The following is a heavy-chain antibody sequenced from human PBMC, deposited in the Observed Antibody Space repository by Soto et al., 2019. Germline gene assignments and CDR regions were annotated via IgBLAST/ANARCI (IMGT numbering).Heavy chain of an antibody. CDR3: ASLTNIDYYYFMDV. CDR2: MNPNSGNT. V-gene: IGHV1-8*01. J-gene: IGHJ6*02. D-gene: IGHD3-9*01. CDR1: GYTFTSYD. Sequence: QVQLVQSGAEVKKPGASVKVSCKASGYTFTSYDINWVRQATGQGLEWMGWMNPNSGNTGYAQKFQGRVTTTRNTAISPAYMELSSLRSEDTAEYYCASLTNIDYYYFMDVWGQGTTVTVSS.